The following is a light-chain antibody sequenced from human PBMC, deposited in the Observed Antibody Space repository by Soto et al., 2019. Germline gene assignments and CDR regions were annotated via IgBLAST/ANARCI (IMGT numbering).Light chain of an antibody. CDR1: QGVSNY. J-gene: IGKJ2*01. Sequence: DIQMTQSPSSLSASVGDRVTISCRASQGVSNYLIWYQQRQGRAPKLLIYAASNLVSGVPSRFSGSGAGTNFTLTISSLPPEDFATYYCQQSYRTPHTFGQGTKLETK. CDR3: QQSYRTPHT. CDR2: AAS. V-gene: IGKV1-39*01.